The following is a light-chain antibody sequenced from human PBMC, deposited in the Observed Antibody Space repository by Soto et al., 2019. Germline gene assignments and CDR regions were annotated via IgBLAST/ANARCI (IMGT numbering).Light chain of an antibody. J-gene: IGLJ2*01. CDR1: SSDVGGYNY. CDR2: EVS. V-gene: IGLV2-14*01. CDR3: SSYTSSSTPVV. Sequence: QTLLTKSASLSGSPGQSITISCTGTSSDVGGYNYVSWYQQHPGKAPKLMIYEVSNRPSGVSNRFSGSKSGNTASLTISGLQAEDEADYYCSSYTSSSTPVVFGGGTQLTVL.